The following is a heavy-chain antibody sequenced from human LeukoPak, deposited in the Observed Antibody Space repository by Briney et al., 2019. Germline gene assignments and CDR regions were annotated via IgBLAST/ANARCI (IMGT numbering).Heavy chain of an antibody. D-gene: IGHD2/OR15-2a*01. CDR3: VSFYETD. CDR1: GNYW. CDR2: ISSDGSWT. Sequence: PGGSLRLSCAASGNYWMHWVRQAPGKGLLWVSHISSDGSWTSYADSVKGRFTISKDNAKNTVYLQMNNLRAEDTAVYYCVSFYETDWGRGTLVTVSS. V-gene: IGHV3-74*01. J-gene: IGHJ4*02.